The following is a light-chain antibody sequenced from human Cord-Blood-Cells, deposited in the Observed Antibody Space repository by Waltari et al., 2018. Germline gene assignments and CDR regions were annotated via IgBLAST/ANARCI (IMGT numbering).Light chain of an antibody. V-gene: IGLV2-14*01. CDR3: SSYTSSSTLV. CDR2: DVS. J-gene: IGLJ3*02. Sequence: QSALTQPASVSGSPGQSITISCTGTSSDVGGYNYVSWYQQHPGKAPKLRIYDVSNRPSGCSNRFSGSKSGNTASLTISGLQAEDEADYYCSSYTSSSTLVFGGGTKLTVL. CDR1: SSDVGGYNY.